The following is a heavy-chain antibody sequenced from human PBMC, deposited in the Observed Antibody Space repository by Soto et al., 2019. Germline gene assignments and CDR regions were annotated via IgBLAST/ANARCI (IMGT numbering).Heavy chain of an antibody. D-gene: IGHD2-15*01. Sequence: PGESLKISCKGSGYIFTNYWISWVRQMPGKGLEWMGRIDPSESYTKYSPSFQGHASISADKSISTAYLQWSSLKASDTAIYYCAQDKVDVWGQGTTVTVSS. CDR1: GYIFTNYW. J-gene: IGHJ6*02. CDR2: IDPSESYT. CDR3: AQDKVDV. V-gene: IGHV5-10-1*01.